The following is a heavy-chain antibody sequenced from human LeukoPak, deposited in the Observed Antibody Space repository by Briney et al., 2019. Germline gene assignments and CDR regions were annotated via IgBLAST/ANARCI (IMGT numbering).Heavy chain of an antibody. J-gene: IGHJ3*02. Sequence: ASVKVSCKASGYTFTNFDISWVRQAPGQGLEWMGGIIPIFGTANYAQKFQGRGTITADESTSTAYMELSSLRSEDTAAYYCEWAAVDAFDIWGQGTLVTVSS. CDR1: GYTFTNFD. CDR3: EWAAVDAFDI. V-gene: IGHV1-69*13. CDR2: IIPIFGTA. D-gene: IGHD6-13*01.